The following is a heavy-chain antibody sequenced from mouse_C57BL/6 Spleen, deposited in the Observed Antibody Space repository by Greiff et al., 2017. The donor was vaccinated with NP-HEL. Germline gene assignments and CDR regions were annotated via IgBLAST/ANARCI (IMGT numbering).Heavy chain of an antibody. Sequence: EVKLQESGAELVKPGASVKLSCTASGFTFKDYYMHWVKQRPEQGLEWIGRIDPEDGETKYTTKFQGKATITADTSSNTAYLQLSSLTSEDTAVYYCAEDYYSNYALFAYWGKGTLVTVSA. J-gene: IGHJ3*01. CDR1: GFTFKDYY. CDR3: AEDYYSNYALFAY. V-gene: IGHV14-2*01. D-gene: IGHD2-5*01. CDR2: IDPEDGET.